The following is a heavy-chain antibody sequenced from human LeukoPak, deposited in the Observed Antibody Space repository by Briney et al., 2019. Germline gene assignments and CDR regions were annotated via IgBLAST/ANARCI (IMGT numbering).Heavy chain of an antibody. V-gene: IGHV1-24*01. Sequence: ASVKVSCKVSGYTLTELSMHWVRQAPGKGLEWMGGFDPEDGETIYAQKFQGRVTMTEDTSTDTAYMELSSLRSDDTAVYYCARNIAAAGRVYYMDVWGKGTTVTVSS. CDR2: FDPEDGET. D-gene: IGHD6-13*01. CDR3: ARNIAAAGRVYYMDV. J-gene: IGHJ6*03. CDR1: GYTLTELS.